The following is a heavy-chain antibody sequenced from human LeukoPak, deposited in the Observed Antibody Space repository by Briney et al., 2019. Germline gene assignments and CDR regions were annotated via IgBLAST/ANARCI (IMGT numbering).Heavy chain of an antibody. V-gene: IGHV4-59*08. CDR3: SRHVNTFDY. CDR1: GGSISSYY. J-gene: IGHJ4*02. Sequence: SETLSLTCTVSGGSISSYYWTWIRQPPGKGLEWIGYIYYSGSTNYNPSLKSRVTISVDTSKNQFSLNLSSVTAADMAVYYCSRHVNTFDYWGQGALVTVSS. CDR2: IYYSGST.